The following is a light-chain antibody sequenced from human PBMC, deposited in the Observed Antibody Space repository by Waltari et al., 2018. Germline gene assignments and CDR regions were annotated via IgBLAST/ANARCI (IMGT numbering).Light chain of an antibody. Sequence: QLVLTQSPSASASLGASVKLTCTLSSGHSSNVVAWLQQRPEKGPRYLMKVNSDGRHSRGDGIPDRFSGSSSGAERYLTISNLQSEDEADYYCQTGGHGTWVFGGGTGLTVV. CDR2: VNSDGRH. CDR3: QTGGHGTWV. CDR1: SGHSSNV. V-gene: IGLV4-69*01. J-gene: IGLJ3*02.